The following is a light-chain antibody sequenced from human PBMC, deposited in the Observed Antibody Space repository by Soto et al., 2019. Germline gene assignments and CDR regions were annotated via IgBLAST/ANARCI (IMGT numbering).Light chain of an antibody. CDR2: DAS. V-gene: IGKV1-39*01. Sequence: DIQMTQSPSSLSASIGDRVTITCRASQSIDRNLNWYQQKPGKAPKLLIHDASTLQSGVPSNFGRSGSGTDFTLTISSLQPADLATYYCQHCHTSPPTFGQGTKVEIK. J-gene: IGKJ1*01. CDR3: QHCHTSPPT. CDR1: QSIDRN.